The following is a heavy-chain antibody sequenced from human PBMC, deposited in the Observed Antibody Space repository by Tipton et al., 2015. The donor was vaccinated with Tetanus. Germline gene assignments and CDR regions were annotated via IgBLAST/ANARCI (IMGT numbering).Heavy chain of an antibody. D-gene: IGHD1-7*01. CDR1: GDSVSSNSAA. Sequence: GLVKPSQTLSLTCAISGDSVSSNSAAWNWIRQSPSRGLEWLGRTYYRSKWNNDYAVFVKGRITINPDTAKNQFSLQLNSVTPEDTAVYYCVGPRGAGNYGFFDYWGQGTLVTVSS. CDR3: VGPRGAGNYGFFDY. V-gene: IGHV6-1*01. J-gene: IGHJ4*02. CDR2: TYYRSKWNN.